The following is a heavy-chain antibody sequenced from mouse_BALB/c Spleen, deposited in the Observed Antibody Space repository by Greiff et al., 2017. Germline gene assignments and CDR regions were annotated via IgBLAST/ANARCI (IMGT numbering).Heavy chain of an antibody. CDR1: GYAFSSYW. D-gene: IGHD2-1*01. CDR3: AYYGNYVRFAY. CDR2: IYPGDGDT. V-gene: IGHV1-80*01. Sequence: VNVVESGAELVRPGSSVKISCKASGYAFSSYWMNWVKQRPGQGLEWIGQIYPGDGDTNYNGKFKGKATLTADKSSSTAYMQLSSLTSEDSAVYFCAYYGNYVRFAYWGQGTLVTVSA. J-gene: IGHJ3*01.